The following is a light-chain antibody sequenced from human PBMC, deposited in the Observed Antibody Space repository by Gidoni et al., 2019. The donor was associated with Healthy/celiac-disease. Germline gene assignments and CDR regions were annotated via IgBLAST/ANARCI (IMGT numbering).Light chain of an antibody. CDR1: QSISSY. Sequence: DIKMTQSPSSLSASVGDRVTITCRASQSISSYLNWYQQKPGKAPKLLIYAASSLQSGVPSRFSGSGSGTDFTLTISSLQPEDFATYYCQQRYSTSWTFGQGTKVEIK. CDR3: QQRYSTSWT. CDR2: AAS. J-gene: IGKJ1*01. V-gene: IGKV1-39*01.